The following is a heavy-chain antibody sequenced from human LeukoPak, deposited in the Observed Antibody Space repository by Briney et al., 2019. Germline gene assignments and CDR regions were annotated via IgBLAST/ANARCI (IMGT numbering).Heavy chain of an antibody. V-gene: IGHV3-53*01. CDR1: GFTVSSNY. CDR3: AKDAISSLAVRRFDL. Sequence: GGSLRLSCAASGFTVSSNYMNWVRQAPGKGLEWVSVIYSGGNTYYADSVKGRFTVSRDNSRNTLFLLMTSLRAEDSALYYCAKDAISSLAVRRFDLWGQGTLVTVSS. J-gene: IGHJ4*02. D-gene: IGHD6-6*01. CDR2: IYSGGNT.